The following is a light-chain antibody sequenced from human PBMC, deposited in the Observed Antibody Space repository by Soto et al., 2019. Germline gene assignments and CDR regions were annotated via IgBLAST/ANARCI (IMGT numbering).Light chain of an antibody. CDR2: PAS. Sequence: DIQMTQSPSSLSASVGDRFTITCRASQSISSYLNWYQQKPGQAPKLLXYPASSLQSGVPSRFSGSGSGTDFTLTISSLQPEDFATYYCQQSYSTPLTFGPGTKVDI. J-gene: IGKJ3*01. V-gene: IGKV1-39*01. CDR1: QSISSY. CDR3: QQSYSTPLT.